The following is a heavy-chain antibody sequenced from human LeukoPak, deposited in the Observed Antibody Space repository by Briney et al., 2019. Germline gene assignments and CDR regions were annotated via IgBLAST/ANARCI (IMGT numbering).Heavy chain of an antibody. Sequence: GGSLRLSCAASGFTFSSYGMHWVRQAPGKGLEWVAVISYDGSNKYYADSVKGRFTISRDNSKNTLYLQMNSLRAEDTAVYYCAKGLDDSSGYYYDYFDYWGQGTLVTVSS. J-gene: IGHJ4*02. CDR1: GFTFSSYG. D-gene: IGHD3-22*01. CDR2: ISYDGSNK. V-gene: IGHV3-30*18. CDR3: AKGLDDSSGYYYDYFDY.